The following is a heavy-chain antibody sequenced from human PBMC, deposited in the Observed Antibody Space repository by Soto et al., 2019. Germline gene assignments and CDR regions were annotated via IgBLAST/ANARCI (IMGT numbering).Heavy chain of an antibody. CDR1: GFTFDDYA. J-gene: IGHJ4*02. D-gene: IGHD3-22*01. CDR2: ISWNSGSI. Sequence: GGSLRLSCAASGFTFDDYAMHWVRQAPGKGLEWVSGISWNSGSIGYADSVKGRFTISRDNAKNSLYLQMNSLRAEDTALYYCAKANSSGYYQLFDYWGQGTLVTVSS. CDR3: AKANSSGYYQLFDY. V-gene: IGHV3-9*01.